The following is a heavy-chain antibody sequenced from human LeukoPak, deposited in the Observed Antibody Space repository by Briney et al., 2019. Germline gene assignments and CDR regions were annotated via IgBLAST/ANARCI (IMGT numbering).Heavy chain of an antibody. D-gene: IGHD2/OR15-2a*01. CDR3: ARDQANFYPTVGWFDP. CDR2: IYTSGST. J-gene: IGHJ5*02. V-gene: IGHV4-4*07. Sequence: SETLSLTCTVSGGSISSYYWSWIRQPAGKGLEWIGRIYTSGSTNYNPSLKSRVTMSVDTSKNQFSLKLSSVTAADTAVYYCARDQANFYPTVGWFDPWGQGTLVAVSS. CDR1: GGSISSYY.